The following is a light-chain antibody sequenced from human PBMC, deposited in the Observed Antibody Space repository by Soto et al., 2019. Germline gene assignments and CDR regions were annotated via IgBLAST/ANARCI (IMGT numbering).Light chain of an antibody. CDR1: SSDVGSHNL. J-gene: IGLJ3*02. Sequence: QSALTQPASVSGSPGQSITISCTGTSSDVGSHNLVSWYQQHPGKAPKLMIYEGNQRPSGVSNRFSGSKSGNTASLTISGIQAEDEGDYYCCSYSGSSTFKVFGGGTKLTVL. CDR3: CSYSGSSTFKV. CDR2: EGN. V-gene: IGLV2-23*03.